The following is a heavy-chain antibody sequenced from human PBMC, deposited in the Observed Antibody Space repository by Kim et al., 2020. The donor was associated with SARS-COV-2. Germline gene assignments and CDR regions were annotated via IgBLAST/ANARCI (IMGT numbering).Heavy chain of an antibody. J-gene: IGHJ4*02. CDR3: ARGLLREHYYFDY. D-gene: IGHD3-22*01. CDR1: GGSISSGGYS. Sequence: SETLSLTCAVSGGSISSGGYSWSWIRQPPGKGLEWIGYIYHSGSTYYNPSLKSRVTISVDRSKNQFSLKLSSVTAADTAVYYCARGLLREHYYFDYWGQGTMVTVSS. CDR2: IYHSGST. V-gene: IGHV4-30-2*01.